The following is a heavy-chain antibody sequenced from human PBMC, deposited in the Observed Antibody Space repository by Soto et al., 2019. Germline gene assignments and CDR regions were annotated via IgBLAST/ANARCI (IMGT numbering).Heavy chain of an antibody. CDR3: AKAISAAAGISAFDI. CDR2: ISYDGSNK. CDR1: GFTFSSYG. V-gene: IGHV3-30*18. D-gene: IGHD6-13*01. J-gene: IGHJ3*02. Sequence: QVQLVESGGGVVQPGRSLRLSCAASGFTFSSYGMHWVRQAPGKGLEWVAVISYDGSNKYYADSVKGRFTISRDNSKNPLYLLMNSLRPEDTAGYYCAKAISAAAGISAFDIWGRGTMVTVSS.